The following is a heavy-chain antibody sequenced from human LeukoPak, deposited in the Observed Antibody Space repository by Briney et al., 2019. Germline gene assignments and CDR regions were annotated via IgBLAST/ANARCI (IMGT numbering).Heavy chain of an antibody. Sequence: GGSLRLSCAASGFTFSNYDMNWVRQAPGKGLEWVSSISSGSSYIYYTDSVKGRFTISRDNAKNSLYLQMNSLRAEDTAVYYCAREDASAFDIWGQGTMVTVSS. CDR2: ISSGSSYI. CDR1: GFTFSNYD. J-gene: IGHJ3*02. D-gene: IGHD2-2*01. CDR3: AREDASAFDI. V-gene: IGHV3-21*01.